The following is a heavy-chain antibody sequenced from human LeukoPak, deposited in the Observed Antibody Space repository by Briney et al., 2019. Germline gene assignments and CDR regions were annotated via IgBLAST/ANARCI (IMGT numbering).Heavy chain of an antibody. CDR3: AREPDGYSSSWYGSAFDI. CDR1: GSTFDDYG. D-gene: IGHD6-13*01. V-gene: IGHV3-20*04. Sequence: GGSLRLSCAASGSTFDDYGMSWVRQAPGKGLEWVSGINWNGGSTGYADSVKGRFTISRDNAKNSLYLQMNSLRAEDTALYYCAREPDGYSSSWYGSAFDIWGQGTMVTVSS. J-gene: IGHJ3*02. CDR2: INWNGGST.